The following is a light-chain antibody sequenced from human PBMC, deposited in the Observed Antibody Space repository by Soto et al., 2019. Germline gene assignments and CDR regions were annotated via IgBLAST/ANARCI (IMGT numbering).Light chain of an antibody. J-gene: IGKJ2*01. CDR3: MQVPQTPRT. Sequence: DIVMTQSPLSLPVTPGEPASISCRSCQSLLHSNGYNYLDWYLQKPGQSTQYLIYLGSNRASGVPDRFSGSGSGTDFTLKISRVEAEDVGVNYCMQVPQTPRTFGQGTKLEIK. CDR2: LGS. CDR1: QSLLHSNGYNY. V-gene: IGKV2-28*01.